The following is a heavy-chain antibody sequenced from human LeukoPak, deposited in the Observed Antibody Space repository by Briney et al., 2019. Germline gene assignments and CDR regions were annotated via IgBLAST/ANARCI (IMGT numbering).Heavy chain of an antibody. CDR3: ARPHPRTVFGVFSYYYGMDV. Sequence: PGGSLRLSCAASGFTFSSYAMSWVRQAPGKGLEWVSSISGSGNRTYYADSVKGRFIISRDNAKNSLYLQMNSLRAEDTAVYYCARPHPRTVFGVFSYYYGMDVWGQGTTVTVSS. CDR1: GFTFSSYA. J-gene: IGHJ6*02. D-gene: IGHD3-3*01. CDR2: ISGSGNRT. V-gene: IGHV3-23*01.